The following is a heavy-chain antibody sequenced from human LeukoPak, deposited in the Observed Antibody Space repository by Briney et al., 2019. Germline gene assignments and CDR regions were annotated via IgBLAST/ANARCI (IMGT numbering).Heavy chain of an antibody. CDR2: ISSTGTYI. V-gene: IGHV3-21*01. CDR1: GFTFSSYA. CDR3: ARDLDYSTGFDY. D-gene: IGHD4-11*01. J-gene: IGHJ4*02. Sequence: GGSLRLSCAASGFTFSSYAMSWVRQAPGKGLEWVSSISSTGTYIYYTDSVKGRFTISRDIANSLLYLQMNSLRADDTAVYYCARDLDYSTGFDYWGQGTLVTVSS.